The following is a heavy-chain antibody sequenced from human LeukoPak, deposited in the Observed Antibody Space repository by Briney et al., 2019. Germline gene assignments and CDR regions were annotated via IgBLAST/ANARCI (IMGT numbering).Heavy chain of an antibody. CDR3: ARAPSGYNYALDY. CDR1: GFTFDDYA. CDR2: IRWNSGSI. Sequence: PGGSLRLSCAASGFTFDDYAMHWVRQAPGKGLEWGSGIRWNSGSIVYADSVKGRFTISRDNAKNSLYLQMNSLRAEDTAVYYCARAPSGYNYALDYWGQGTLVTVSS. V-gene: IGHV3-9*01. D-gene: IGHD5-18*01. J-gene: IGHJ4*02.